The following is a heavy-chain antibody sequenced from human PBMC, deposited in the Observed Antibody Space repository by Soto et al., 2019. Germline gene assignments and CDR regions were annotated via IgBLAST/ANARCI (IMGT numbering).Heavy chain of an antibody. CDR1: GGSISSGDYY. Sequence: PSETLSLTCTVSGGSISSGDYYWSWIRQPPGKGLEWIGYIYYSGSTYYNPSLKSRVTISVDTSKNQFSLKLSSVTAADTAVYYCARALRAIWFGEYPGPAYYFDYWGQGTLVTVSS. V-gene: IGHV4-30-4*01. CDR2: IYYSGST. J-gene: IGHJ4*02. D-gene: IGHD3-10*01. CDR3: ARALRAIWFGEYPGPAYYFDY.